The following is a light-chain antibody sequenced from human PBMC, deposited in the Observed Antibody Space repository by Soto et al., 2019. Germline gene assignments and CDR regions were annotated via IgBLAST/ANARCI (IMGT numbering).Light chain of an antibody. CDR2: GNS. Sequence: QSVLTQPPSVSGAPGQRVTISCNESSSDIGAGYDVHWYQQLPGTAPKLLIYGNSNRPSGVPDRFSGSKSGTSASLAITGLQAEDEADYYCQSYDSSLSGYVFGTGTKLTVL. CDR3: QSYDSSLSGYV. CDR1: SSDIGAGYD. V-gene: IGLV1-40*01. J-gene: IGLJ1*01.